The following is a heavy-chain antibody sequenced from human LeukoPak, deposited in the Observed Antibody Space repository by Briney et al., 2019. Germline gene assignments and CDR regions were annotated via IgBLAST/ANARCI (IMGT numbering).Heavy chain of an antibody. CDR3: AASGYSYGRHYFDY. D-gene: IGHD5-18*01. CDR1: GGTFSSYA. V-gene: IGHV1-69*13. CDR2: IIPIFGTA. J-gene: IGHJ4*02. Sequence: ASVKVSCKASGGTFSSYAISWVRQAPGQGLEWMGGIIPIFGTANYAQKFQGRVTITADESTSTAYMELSSLRSEDTAVYYCAASGYSYGRHYFDYWGQGTLVTVSS.